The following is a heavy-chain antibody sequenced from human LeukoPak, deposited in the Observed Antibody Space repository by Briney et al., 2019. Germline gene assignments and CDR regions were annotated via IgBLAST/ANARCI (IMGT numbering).Heavy chain of an antibody. CDR2: VYYSGRT. V-gene: IGHV4-61*01. CDR1: GGSVYSDSYY. CDR3: VREASTSYYDSSGYYRQTETFDV. Sequence: SETLSLTCTVSGGSVYSDSYYWNWIHKSPGTGLEWLGFVYYSGRTKYNPSLKSRVTMSIDRSKNQVSLKLRSVTAADTAMYFCVREASTSYYDSSGYYRQTETFDVWGQGTMVTVSS. D-gene: IGHD3-22*01. J-gene: IGHJ3*01.